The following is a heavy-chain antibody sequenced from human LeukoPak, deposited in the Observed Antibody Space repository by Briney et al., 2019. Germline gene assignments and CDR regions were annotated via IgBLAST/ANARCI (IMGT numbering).Heavy chain of an antibody. Sequence: SVKVSCKASGGTFSSYAISWVRQAPGQGLEWMGGIIPIFGTANYAQKFQGRVTITTDESTSTAYMELSSLRSEDTAVYYCAIELYSSSSPDAFDIWGQGTMVTVSS. D-gene: IGHD6-6*01. J-gene: IGHJ3*02. CDR2: IIPIFGTA. V-gene: IGHV1-69*05. CDR1: GGTFSSYA. CDR3: AIELYSSSSPDAFDI.